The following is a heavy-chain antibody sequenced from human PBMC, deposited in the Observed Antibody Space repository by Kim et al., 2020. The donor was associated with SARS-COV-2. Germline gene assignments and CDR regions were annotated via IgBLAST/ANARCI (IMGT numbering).Heavy chain of an antibody. CDR3: ASPRDRTSGTMYWFDP. V-gene: IGHV1-69*04. Sequence: SVKVSCKASGGTFSSYAISWVRQAPGQGLEWMGRIIPILGIANYAQKFQGRVTITADKSTSTAYMELSSLRSEDTAVYYCASPRDRTSGTMYWFDPWGQGTLVTVSS. J-gene: IGHJ5*02. D-gene: IGHD3-10*02. CDR2: IIPILGIA. CDR1: GGTFSSYA.